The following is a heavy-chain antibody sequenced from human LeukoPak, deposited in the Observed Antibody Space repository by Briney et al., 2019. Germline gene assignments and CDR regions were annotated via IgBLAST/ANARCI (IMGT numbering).Heavy chain of an antibody. V-gene: IGHV5-51*01. CDR1: GYSSTNYW. CDR3: ARRGAGYNWNSIGP. CDR2: IYPGDSDT. Sequence: GESLKTPCKAPGYSSTNYWIGWLRQIPGTGLEGMGIIYPGDSDTRYSPSFQGQVTISADKSISTAYLQWSSLKASDTAMYYCARRGAGYNWNSIGPWGQGTLVTVSS. D-gene: IGHD1-7*01. J-gene: IGHJ5*02.